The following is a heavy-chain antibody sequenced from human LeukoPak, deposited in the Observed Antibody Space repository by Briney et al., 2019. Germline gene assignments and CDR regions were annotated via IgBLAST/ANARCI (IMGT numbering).Heavy chain of an antibody. CDR2: INHSGST. D-gene: IGHD5-24*01. V-gene: IGHV4-34*01. Sequence: PGGSLRLSCAASGFTFSSYSMNWIRQPPGKGLEWIGEINHSGSTNYNPSLKSRVTISVDTSKNQFSLKLSSVTAADTAVYYCARFITSQTTRDGYNSSEYYFDYWGQGTLVTVSS. J-gene: IGHJ4*02. CDR3: ARFITSQTTRDGYNSSEYYFDY. CDR1: GFTFSSYS.